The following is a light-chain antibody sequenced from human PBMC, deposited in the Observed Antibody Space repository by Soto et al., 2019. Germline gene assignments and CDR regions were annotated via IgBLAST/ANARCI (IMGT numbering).Light chain of an antibody. CDR1: QSVSSN. CDR2: GAS. V-gene: IGKV3-15*01. CDR3: QQRTNWRIT. J-gene: IGKJ5*01. Sequence: EIVTTQSPATLSVSPGERATLSCRPSQSVSSNLAWYQQKPGQAPRLLIYGASTRATGIPARFSGSGSGTEFTLTISSLQSEDFAVYYCQQRTNWRITFGQGTRLEIK.